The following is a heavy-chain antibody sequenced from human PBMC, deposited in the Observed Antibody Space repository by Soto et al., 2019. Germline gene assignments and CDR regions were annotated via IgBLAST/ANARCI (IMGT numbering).Heavy chain of an antibody. D-gene: IGHD3-22*01. CDR1: GFTFSSYG. Sequence: QVQLVESGGGVVQPGRSLRLSCAASGFTFSSYGMHWVRQAPGKGLEWVAVIWYDGSNKYYADSVKGRFTISRDNSKNTLYLQMNSLRAEDTAVYYCARDFYYDSSGYLEYYFDYWGQGTLVTVSS. CDR2: IWYDGSNK. J-gene: IGHJ4*02. V-gene: IGHV3-33*01. CDR3: ARDFYYDSSGYLEYYFDY.